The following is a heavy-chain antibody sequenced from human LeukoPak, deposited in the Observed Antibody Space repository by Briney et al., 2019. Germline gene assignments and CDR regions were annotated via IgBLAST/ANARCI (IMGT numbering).Heavy chain of an antibody. Sequence: PGGSLRLSCAASGFTFDDYAMYWVRQAPGKGLEWVSGISWNSGSIGYADSVKGRFTISRDNAKDSLYLQMNSLRAEDTALYYCAKDNVYCSGGSCYFYAFDIWGQGTMVTVSS. J-gene: IGHJ3*02. D-gene: IGHD2-15*01. CDR1: GFTFDDYA. V-gene: IGHV3-9*01. CDR2: ISWNSGSI. CDR3: AKDNVYCSGGSCYFYAFDI.